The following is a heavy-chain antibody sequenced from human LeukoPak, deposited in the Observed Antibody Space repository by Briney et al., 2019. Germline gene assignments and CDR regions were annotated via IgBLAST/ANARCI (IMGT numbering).Heavy chain of an antibody. CDR1: GGSISSGGYY. CDR2: IYHSGST. J-gene: IGHJ4*02. V-gene: IGHV4-30-2*01. CDR3: ARAFMVRGVMAGYFDY. D-gene: IGHD3-10*01. Sequence: SETLSLTCTVSGGSISSGGYYWSWIRQPPGKGLEWIGYIYHSGSTYYNPSLKSRVTISVDRSKNQFSLKLSSVTAADTAVYYCARAFMVRGVMAGYFDYWGQGTLVTVSS.